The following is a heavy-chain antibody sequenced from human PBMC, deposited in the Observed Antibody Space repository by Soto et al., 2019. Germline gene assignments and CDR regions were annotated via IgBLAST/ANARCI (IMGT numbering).Heavy chain of an antibody. CDR3: ARDTRGYSYGWTSIYYGMDV. Sequence: GGSLRLSCAASGFTFSSYAMHWVRQAPGKGLEWVAVISYDGSNKYYADSVKGRFTISRDNSKNTLYLQMNSLRAEDTAVYYCARDTRGYSYGWTSIYYGMDVWGQGTTVTVSS. D-gene: IGHD5-18*01. J-gene: IGHJ6*02. V-gene: IGHV3-30-3*01. CDR2: ISYDGSNK. CDR1: GFTFSSYA.